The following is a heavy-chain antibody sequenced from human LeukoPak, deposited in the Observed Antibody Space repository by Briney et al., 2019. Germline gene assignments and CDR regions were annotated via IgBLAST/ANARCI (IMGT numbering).Heavy chain of an antibody. J-gene: IGHJ4*02. Sequence: PSETLSLTCSVSVGSITSSNHFWGWIRQTPGDGLEWIGSVFFQSTYYNPSLKSRVTISADITRSLLSLELRSVTAAHTALYYCARQKGSTGFFDFWGPGSLVTVSS. CDR1: VGSITSSNHF. V-gene: IGHV4-39*01. CDR3: ARQKGSTGFFDF. D-gene: IGHD1-26*01. CDR2: VFFQST.